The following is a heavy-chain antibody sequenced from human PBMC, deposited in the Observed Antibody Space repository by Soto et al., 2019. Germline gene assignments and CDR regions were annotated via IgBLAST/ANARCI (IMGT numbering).Heavy chain of an antibody. CDR3: ARDKGFLSYYDSSGKNWFEP. Sequence: SETLSLTCTVSGGSISSSSYFWGWIRQPPGKGLEWIGSIYYSGSTYYNPSLKSRVTISVDTSKNQFSLRLSSVTAADTAVYYCARDKGFLSYYDSSGKNWFEPWGQGTLVTVSS. J-gene: IGHJ5*02. CDR2: IYYSGST. D-gene: IGHD3-22*01. CDR1: GGSISSSSYF. V-gene: IGHV4-39*07.